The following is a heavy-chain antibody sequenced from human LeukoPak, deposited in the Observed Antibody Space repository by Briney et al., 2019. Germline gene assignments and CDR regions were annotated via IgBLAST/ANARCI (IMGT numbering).Heavy chain of an antibody. D-gene: IGHD2-15*01. J-gene: IGHJ6*04. CDR2: ISSSSSYI. V-gene: IGHV3-21*01. CDR3: LGYCSGGSCPTVDV. CDR1: GFTFSSYS. Sequence: PAGSLTLSCAASGFTFSSYSMKWVRQAPGKGLEWVSSISSSSSYIYYADSVKGRFTISRDNAKNSLYLQMNSLRAEDTAVYYCLGYCSGGSCPTVDVWGKGTTVTVSS.